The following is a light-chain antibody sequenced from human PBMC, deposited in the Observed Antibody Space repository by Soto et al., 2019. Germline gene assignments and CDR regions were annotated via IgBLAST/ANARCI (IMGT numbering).Light chain of an antibody. J-gene: IGLJ2*01. V-gene: IGLV2-14*01. CDR2: AVS. CDR3: RSQTSSGTPVV. Sequence: QSALTQPASVSGSPGQSITISCTGTSSDVGGYNYVSWYEQHPGKAPKLMIDAVSNRPSGVFNRFSGSKSGNTASLTISGLQAEDEADYYCRSQTSSGTPVVFGGGTKLTAL. CDR1: SSDVGGYNY.